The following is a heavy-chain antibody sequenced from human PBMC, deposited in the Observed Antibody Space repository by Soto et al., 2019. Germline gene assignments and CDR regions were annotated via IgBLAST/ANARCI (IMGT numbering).Heavy chain of an antibody. CDR3: ARDKSSGYSSGWYYFDY. CDR1: GGTFSSYT. D-gene: IGHD6-19*01. J-gene: IGHJ4*02. Sequence: QVQLVQSGAEVKKPGSSVKVSCKASGGTFSSYTISWMRQAPGQGLEWMGRIIPILGIANYAQKFQGRVTITADKSTSTAYMELSSLRSEDTAVYYCARDKSSGYSSGWYYFDYWGQGTLVTVSS. CDR2: IIPILGIA. V-gene: IGHV1-69*08.